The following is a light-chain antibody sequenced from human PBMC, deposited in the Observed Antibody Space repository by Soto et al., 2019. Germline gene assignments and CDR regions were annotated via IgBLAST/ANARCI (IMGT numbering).Light chain of an antibody. J-gene: IGKJ1*01. CDR1: QSVSSNS. V-gene: IGKV3-20*01. CDR3: QQYGDSPPT. Sequence: EIVLTQSPGTLSLSPGESATLSGRASQSVSSNSLAWYRRNPGQPPSLLIYGTSTRATDIPRRFSGSGSGTDFTLTITRLEPEDFAVYFCQQYGDSPPTFGQGTKVEVK. CDR2: GTS.